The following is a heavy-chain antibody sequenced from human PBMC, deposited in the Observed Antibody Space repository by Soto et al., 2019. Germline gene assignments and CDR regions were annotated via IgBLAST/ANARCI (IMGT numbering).Heavy chain of an antibody. CDR2: INPYSGST. Sequence: ASVKVSCKASGYTFTGYYMHWVRQAPGQGLEWMGWINPYSGSTNYAQKFQGWVTMTRDTSISTAYMELSRLRSDDTAVYYCARDRGYSYPFDYWGQGTLVTVSS. V-gene: IGHV1-2*04. CDR3: ARDRGYSYPFDY. J-gene: IGHJ4*02. CDR1: GYTFTGYY. D-gene: IGHD5-18*01.